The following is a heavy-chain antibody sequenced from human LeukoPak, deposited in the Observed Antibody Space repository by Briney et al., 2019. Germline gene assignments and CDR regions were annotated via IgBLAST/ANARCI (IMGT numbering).Heavy chain of an antibody. Sequence: SETLSLTCTVSGGSISSYFWSWLRQSPGKGLEWVGSMYYSGSTNYNPSLKSRVTISVDTSKNQFSLKLSSVTAADTAVYYCARVRDGYSSSNYFDYWGQGALVTVSS. V-gene: IGHV4-59*01. CDR1: GGSISSYF. D-gene: IGHD6-13*01. CDR2: MYYSGST. J-gene: IGHJ4*02. CDR3: ARVRDGYSSSNYFDY.